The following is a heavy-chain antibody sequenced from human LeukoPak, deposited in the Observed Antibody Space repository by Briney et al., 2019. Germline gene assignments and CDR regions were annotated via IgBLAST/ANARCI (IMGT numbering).Heavy chain of an antibody. CDR2: INAGNGNT. J-gene: IGHJ3*02. CDR3: ARVGVRDAFDI. V-gene: IGHV1-3*03. D-gene: IGHD3-10*01. CDR1: GYTFTSYA. Sequence: ASVKVSCKASGYTFTSYAMHWVRQAPGQRLEWMGWINAGNGNTRYSQEFQGRVTMTRDMSTSTVYMELSSLRSEDTAVYYCARVGVRDAFDIWGQGTMVTVSS.